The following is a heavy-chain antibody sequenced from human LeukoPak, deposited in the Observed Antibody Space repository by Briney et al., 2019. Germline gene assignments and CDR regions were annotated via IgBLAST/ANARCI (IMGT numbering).Heavy chain of an antibody. V-gene: IGHV1-2*02. D-gene: IGHD3-16*01. Sequence: ASVKVSCKASGYTFTGYYMHWVRQAPGQGLEWMGWINPNSGGTNYAQKFQGRVTITTDESTSTAYMELSSLRSEDTAVYYCARGGGPKWGFDYWGQGTLVTVSS. CDR2: INPNSGGT. CDR3: ARGGGPKWGFDY. J-gene: IGHJ4*02. CDR1: GYTFTGYY.